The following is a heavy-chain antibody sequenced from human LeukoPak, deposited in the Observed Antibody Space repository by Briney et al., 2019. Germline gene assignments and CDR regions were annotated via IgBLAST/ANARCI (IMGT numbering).Heavy chain of an antibody. V-gene: IGHV4-34*01. J-gene: IGHJ4*02. CDR3: ARQPPVLRFLEWSYYFDY. Sequence: SETLSLTCAVYGGSFSGYYWSWIRQPPGKGLERIGEINHSGSTNYNPSLKSRVTISVDTSKNQFSLKLSSVTAADTAVYYCARQPPVLRFLEWSYYFDYWGQGTLVTVSS. CDR1: GGSFSGYY. D-gene: IGHD3-3*01. CDR2: INHSGST.